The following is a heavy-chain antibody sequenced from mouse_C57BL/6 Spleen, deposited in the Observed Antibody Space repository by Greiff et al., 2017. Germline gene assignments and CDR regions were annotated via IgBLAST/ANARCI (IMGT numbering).Heavy chain of an antibody. CDR3: AREAETGTGYFDV. J-gene: IGHJ1*03. Sequence: EVKLMESEGGLVQPGSSMKLSCTASGFTFSDYYMAWVRQVPDKGLEWVANINYDGSSTYYLDSLKSRFIISRDNAKNILYLQMSSLKSEDTATYYCAREAETGTGYFDVWGTGTTVTVSS. CDR1: GFTFSDYY. V-gene: IGHV5-16*01. CDR2: INYDGSST. D-gene: IGHD4-1*01.